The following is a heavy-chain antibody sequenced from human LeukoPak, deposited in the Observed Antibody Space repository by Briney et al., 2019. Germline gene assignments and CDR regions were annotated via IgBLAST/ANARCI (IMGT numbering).Heavy chain of an antibody. V-gene: IGHV1-2*02. CDR3: ARAGPLYTGAYLAY. CDR1: GYTFTGYY. Sequence: ASVKVSCKASGYTFTGYYIHWVRQAPGQGLQWMGWINPNSGDTISAQKLHGRVTLTTDTSITTAYMELSSLTSDDTAVYFCARAGPLYTGAYLAYWGRGTLVTVSS. CDR2: INPNSGDT. D-gene: IGHD7-27*01. J-gene: IGHJ4*02.